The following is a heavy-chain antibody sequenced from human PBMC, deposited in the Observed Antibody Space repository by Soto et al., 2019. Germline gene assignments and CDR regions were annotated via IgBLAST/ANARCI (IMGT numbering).Heavy chain of an antibody. J-gene: IGHJ5*02. Sequence: PGGSLRLSCAASGFTFSSYGMHWVRQAPGKGLEWVAVISYDGSNKYYADSVKGRFIISRDNARNTVYLQMNSLEAEDTAVYYCAKLPWEVAPSWGQGTLVTVS. CDR1: GFTFSSYG. CDR2: ISYDGSNK. D-gene: IGHD1-26*01. V-gene: IGHV3-30*18. CDR3: AKLPWEVAPS.